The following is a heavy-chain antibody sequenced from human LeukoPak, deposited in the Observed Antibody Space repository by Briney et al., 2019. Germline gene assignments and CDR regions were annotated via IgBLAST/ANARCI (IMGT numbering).Heavy chain of an antibody. V-gene: IGHV3-64*01. J-gene: IGHJ4*02. CDR3: ARGPRFDY. CDR1: GFTFSSYA. Sequence: GGSLRLSCAASGFTFSSYAMHWVRQAPGKGLEYVSAISSNGGSTYYANSVEGRFTISRDNSKNTLYLQMGSLRAEDMAVYYCARGPRFDYWGQGTLVTVSS. CDR2: ISSNGGST.